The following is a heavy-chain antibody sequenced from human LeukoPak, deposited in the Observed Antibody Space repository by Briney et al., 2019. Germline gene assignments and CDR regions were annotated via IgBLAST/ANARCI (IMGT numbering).Heavy chain of an antibody. Sequence: PGGSLRLSCAASGFTFSSYAMSWVRQAPGKGLEWVSAISGSGGSTYYADSVKGRFTISRDNSKNTLYLQMNSLRAEDTAVYYCASQRRHYYDSSGYLSLDYWGQGTLVTVSS. D-gene: IGHD3-22*01. CDR2: ISGSGGST. CDR1: GFTFSSYA. V-gene: IGHV3-23*01. J-gene: IGHJ4*02. CDR3: ASQRRHYYDSSGYLSLDY.